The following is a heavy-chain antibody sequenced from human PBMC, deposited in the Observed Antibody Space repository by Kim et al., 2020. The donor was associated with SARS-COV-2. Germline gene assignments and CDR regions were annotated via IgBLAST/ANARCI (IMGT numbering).Heavy chain of an antibody. Sequence: ASVKVYCKASGYTFTSYDINWVRQATGQGLEWMGWMNPNSGNTGYAQKFQGRVTMTRNTSISTAYMELSSLRSEDTAVYYCARAISKITMIVVVPRREYWFDPWGQGTLVTVSS. CDR1: GYTFTSYD. D-gene: IGHD3-22*01. CDR2: MNPNSGNT. CDR3: ARAISKITMIVVVPRREYWFDP. J-gene: IGHJ5*02. V-gene: IGHV1-8*01.